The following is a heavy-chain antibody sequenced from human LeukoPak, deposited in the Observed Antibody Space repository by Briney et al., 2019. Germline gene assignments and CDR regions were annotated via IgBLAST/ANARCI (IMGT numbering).Heavy chain of an antibody. V-gene: IGHV3-30-3*01. CDR2: ISYDGSNK. Sequence: GRSLRLSCAASGFTFSTYAMHWVRQAPGKGLEWVALISYDGSNKYYADSVKGRFTFSRDNSKNTLYLQMNSLRADDTAVYYCATLGSGSYGGRVDYWGQGTLVTVPS. J-gene: IGHJ4*02. CDR3: ATLGSGSYGGRVDY. D-gene: IGHD1-26*01. CDR1: GFTFSTYA.